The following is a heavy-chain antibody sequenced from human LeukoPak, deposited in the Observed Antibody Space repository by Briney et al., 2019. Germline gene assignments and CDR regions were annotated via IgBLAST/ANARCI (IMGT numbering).Heavy chain of an antibody. CDR3: ARLPTYNWNDYGLDV. D-gene: IGHD1-1*01. CDR1: GYMFTDYY. CDR2: INPNGGGI. J-gene: IGHJ6*02. V-gene: IGHV1-2*02. Sequence: ASVKVSCKASGYMFTDYYIHWVRQAPGQGLEWMGWINPNGGGINDAVKLQGRVTMTRVTSISTAYMELSRLRPDDTAVYYCARLPTYNWNDYGLDVWGQGTTVTVSS.